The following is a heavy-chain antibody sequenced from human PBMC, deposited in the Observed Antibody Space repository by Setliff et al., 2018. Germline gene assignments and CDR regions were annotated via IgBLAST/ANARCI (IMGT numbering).Heavy chain of an antibody. CDR3: ARIDATIFAATGPFDP. CDR2: ISSTSSAI. CDR1: GFSFDGYS. Sequence: GGSLRLSCAASGFSFDGYSMNWVRQAPGKGLEWVSSISSTSSAIYYADSVEGRFPISRDNAKNSLYLQMNSLRDEDTAIYYCARIDATIFAATGPFDPWGQGTLVTVSS. D-gene: IGHD3-3*01. V-gene: IGHV3-48*02. J-gene: IGHJ5*02.